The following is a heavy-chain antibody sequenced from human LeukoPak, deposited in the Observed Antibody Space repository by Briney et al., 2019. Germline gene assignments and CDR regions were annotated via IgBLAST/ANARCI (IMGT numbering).Heavy chain of an antibody. CDR2: ISSEGKTT. CDR3: VKDRWVDH. V-gene: IGHV3-64D*06. J-gene: IGHJ4*02. D-gene: IGHD6-13*01. CDR1: GFIFSPYA. Sequence: GSLVLSCSASGFIFSPYAMHWVRQAPGKGLEYVSSISSEGKTTYYADSVKGRFTISRDNSKNTLYLQMSSLRPEDTAVYYCVKDRWVDHWGQGTLVTVSS.